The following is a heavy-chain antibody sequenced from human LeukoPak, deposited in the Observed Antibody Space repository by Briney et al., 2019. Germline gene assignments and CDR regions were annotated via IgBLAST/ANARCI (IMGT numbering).Heavy chain of an antibody. J-gene: IGHJ4*02. CDR2: ISAYNGNT. Sequence: GASVKVSCKASGYTFTSYGISWVRQAPGQGLEWMGWISAYNGNTNYAQKLQGRVTMTTDTSTSTAYMELRRLRSDDTAVYYCARDLGSSSSGYYFDYWGQGTLVTVSS. CDR1: GYTFTSYG. D-gene: IGHD6-6*01. CDR3: ARDLGSSSSGYYFDY. V-gene: IGHV1-18*01.